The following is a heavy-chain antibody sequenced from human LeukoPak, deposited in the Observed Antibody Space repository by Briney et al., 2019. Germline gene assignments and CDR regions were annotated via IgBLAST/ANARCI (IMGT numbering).Heavy chain of an antibody. D-gene: IGHD2-8*01. CDR3: ARDRDLVYDKAFDP. CDR1: GYTFTGYY. J-gene: IGHJ5*02. Sequence: GASVKVSCKASGYTFTGYYMHWVRQAPGQGLEWMGWINPNSGGTNYAQKFQGRVTMTTDTSTSTAYMELRSLRSDDTAVYYCARDRDLVYDKAFDPWGQGTLVAVSS. V-gene: IGHV1-2*02. CDR2: INPNSGGT.